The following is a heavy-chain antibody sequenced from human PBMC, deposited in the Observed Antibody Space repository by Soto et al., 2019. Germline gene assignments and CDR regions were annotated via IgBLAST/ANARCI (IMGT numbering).Heavy chain of an antibody. CDR3: ARPKTIGAAAGKGWFDP. V-gene: IGHV4-59*08. CDR1: GGSISDYY. Sequence: SETLSLTCTVSGGSISDYYWSWIRQPPGKGLEWIGYFSYGGGTNNSPSLKSRVTISVDPSKNQFSLKLTSVTAADTAMYYCARPKTIGAAAGKGWFDPWGQGTMVTVSS. D-gene: IGHD6-13*01. J-gene: IGHJ5*02. CDR2: FSYGGGT.